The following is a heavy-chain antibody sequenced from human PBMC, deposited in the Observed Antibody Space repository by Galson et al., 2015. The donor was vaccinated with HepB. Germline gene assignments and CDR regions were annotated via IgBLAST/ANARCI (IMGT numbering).Heavy chain of an antibody. CDR1: GGSFSGYY. D-gene: IGHD3-10*01. J-gene: IGHJ4*02. V-gene: IGHV4-34*01. Sequence: LSLTCAVYGGSFSGYYWSWIRQPPGKGLEWIGAINHSGSTNYNPSLKSRVTISVDTSKNQFSLKLSSVTAADTAVYYCARGKVYYGSGRTKFQFDYWGQGTLVTVSS. CDR3: ARGKVYYGSGRTKFQFDY. CDR2: INHSGST.